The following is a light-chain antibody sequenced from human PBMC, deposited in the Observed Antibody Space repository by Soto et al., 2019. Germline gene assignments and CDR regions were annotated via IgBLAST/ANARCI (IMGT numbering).Light chain of an antibody. V-gene: IGKV1-5*01. J-gene: IGKJ4*01. CDR1: QSISSW. CDR3: HQYNSPLT. Sequence: DIQMTQSPSTLSASVGDRVTITCRASQSISSWLAWYQQKPGKAPKLLIYDASSLESGVTSSFSGSGSGTELTLTISNLQPNEFATYYCHQYNSPLTFGGGTKVEIK. CDR2: DAS.